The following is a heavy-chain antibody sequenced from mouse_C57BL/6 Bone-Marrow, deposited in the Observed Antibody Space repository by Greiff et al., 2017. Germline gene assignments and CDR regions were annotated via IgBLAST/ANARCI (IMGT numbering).Heavy chain of an antibody. CDR1: GYTFTSYW. CDR3: ARGEGFYGSSYWFAD. CDR2: IDPSDSET. J-gene: IGHJ3*01. D-gene: IGHD1-1*01. V-gene: IGHV1-52*01. Sequence: VQLQQPGAELVRPGSSVKLSCKASGYTFTSYWMHWVKQRPIQGLEWIGNIDPSDSETHYNQKFKDKATLTVDKSSSTAYMQLSSLTSEDSAVYYGARGEGFYGSSYWFADWGQGTLVTVSA.